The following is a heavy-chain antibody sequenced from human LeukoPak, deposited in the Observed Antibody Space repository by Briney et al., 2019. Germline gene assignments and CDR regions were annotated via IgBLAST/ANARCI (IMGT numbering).Heavy chain of an antibody. CDR3: ARTYDSSGKYYFDY. CDR1: GYSFATYW. V-gene: IGHV5-51*01. D-gene: IGHD3-22*01. J-gene: IGHJ4*02. CDR2: IYPGDSDT. Sequence: GESLKISCKGSGYSFATYWIGWVRQMPGKGLEWMGIIYPGDSDTRYSPSFQGQVTISADKSISTAYLQWSSLKASDTAMYYCARTYDSSGKYYFDYWGQGTLVTVSS.